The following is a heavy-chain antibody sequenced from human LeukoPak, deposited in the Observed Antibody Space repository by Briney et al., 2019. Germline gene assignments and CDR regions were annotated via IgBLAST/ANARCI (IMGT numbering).Heavy chain of an antibody. J-gene: IGHJ4*02. CDR1: GFTFSSYW. CDR2: INTDGSSL. V-gene: IGHV3-74*01. CDR3: ARRINYYDSSGYYYVRYFDS. D-gene: IGHD3-22*01. Sequence: GGSLRLSCAASGFTFSSYWMYWVRQAPGKGPVWVARINTDGSSLNYADSVKGRFTIFRDNAKNTLYLQMNSLGAEDTAVYYCARRINYYDSSGYYYVRYFDSWGQGTLVAVSS.